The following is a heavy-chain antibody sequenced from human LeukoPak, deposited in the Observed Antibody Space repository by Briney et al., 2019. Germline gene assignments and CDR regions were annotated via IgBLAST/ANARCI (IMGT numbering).Heavy chain of an antibody. J-gene: IGHJ6*02. CDR3: ARDPYCSGGSCYFHYYGMDV. CDR2: IYYSGST. V-gene: IGHV4-39*07. Sequence: PSETLSLTCTVSGGSISSSSYYWGWIRQPPGKGLEWIGSIYYSGSTYYNPSLKSRVTISVDTSKNQFSLKLSSVTAADTAMYYCARDPYCSGGSCYFHYYGMDVWGQGTTVTVSS. CDR1: GGSISSSSYY. D-gene: IGHD2-15*01.